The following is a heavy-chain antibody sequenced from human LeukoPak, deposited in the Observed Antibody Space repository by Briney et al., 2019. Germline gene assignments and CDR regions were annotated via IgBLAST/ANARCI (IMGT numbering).Heavy chain of an antibody. CDR1: GASISDYY. J-gene: IGHJ2*01. D-gene: IGHD1-14*01. Sequence: PSETLSLTCNVSGASISDYYWSWVRQSPEKGLEWIVSLLYRGSSHYNPSLRSRVAISHDTSKNQFSLKLTSVTAADTAVYYCARTGRRGYFDFWGRGTLVTVSS. V-gene: IGHV4-59*01. CDR2: LLYRGSS. CDR3: ARTGRRGYFDF.